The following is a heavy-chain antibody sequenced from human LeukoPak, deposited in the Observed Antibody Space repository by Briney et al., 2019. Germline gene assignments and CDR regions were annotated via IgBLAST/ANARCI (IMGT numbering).Heavy chain of an antibody. J-gene: IGHJ4*02. D-gene: IGHD2-15*01. V-gene: IGHV3-15*07. CDR1: GFTFSNAW. CDR3: TTFCCNGDSAHY. Sequence: SGGSLRLSCAASGFTFSNAWMNWVRQAPGKGLEWVGRIKSKTDGGTTDYAAPVKGRFTLSRDDSKNTVYLQVNSLKTEDTAVYYCTTFCCNGDSAHYWGQGTLVTVSS. CDR2: IKSKTDGGTT.